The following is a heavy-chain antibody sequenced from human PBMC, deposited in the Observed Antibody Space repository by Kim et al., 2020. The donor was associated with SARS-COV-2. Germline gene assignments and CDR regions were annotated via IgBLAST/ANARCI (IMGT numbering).Heavy chain of an antibody. D-gene: IGHD2-8*02. CDR3: TTDHCTGGVCQGY. J-gene: IGHJ4*02. V-gene: IGHV3-15*01. Sequence: YAAPVNGRFTISRDDSKNTLYLQMNSLKSEDTAVYYCTTDHCTGGVCQGYWGQGTLVTVSS.